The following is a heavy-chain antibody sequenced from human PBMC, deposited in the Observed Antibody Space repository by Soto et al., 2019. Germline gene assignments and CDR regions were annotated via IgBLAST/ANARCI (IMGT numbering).Heavy chain of an antibody. CDR1: GFTFDDYG. CDR3: AREGAYCGGDCYPYYFDY. J-gene: IGHJ4*02. Sequence: EVPLVESGGGVVRPGGSLRLSCAASGFTFDDYGMSWVRQAPGKGLEWVSGINWNGGSTGYADSVKGRFTISRDNXKXSXXLQMNSLRAEDTALYYCAREGAYCGGDCYPYYFDYWGQGTLVTVSS. CDR2: INWNGGST. D-gene: IGHD2-21*02. V-gene: IGHV3-20*04.